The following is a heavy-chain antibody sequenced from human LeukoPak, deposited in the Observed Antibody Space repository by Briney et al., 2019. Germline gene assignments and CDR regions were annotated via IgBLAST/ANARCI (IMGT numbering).Heavy chain of an antibody. CDR1: GFTVSSNY. D-gene: IGHD3-10*01. V-gene: IGHV3-66*01. CDR3: ARVGPITMVRGVMWY. Sequence: GGSLRLSCAASGFTVSSNYMSWVRQAPGKGLEWVSVIYSGGSTYYADSVKGRFTISRDNSKNTLYLQMNSLRAEDTAVYYCARVGPITMVRGVMWYWGQGTLVTVSS. J-gene: IGHJ4*02. CDR2: IYSGGST.